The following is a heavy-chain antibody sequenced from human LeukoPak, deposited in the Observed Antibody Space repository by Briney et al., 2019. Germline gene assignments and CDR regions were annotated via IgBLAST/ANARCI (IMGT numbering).Heavy chain of an antibody. CDR1: GFTFGSYA. CDR3: AKLYYDYVWGSYRYYFFGD. V-gene: IGHV3-23*01. Sequence: GGSLRLSCAASGFTFGSYAMSWVRQAPGKGLEWVSGISGSGGSTYYADTVRGRFTISRDNSKNTLYVQMNSLRAEDTAIYYCAKLYYDYVWGSYRYYFFGDWGQGTLVTVSS. D-gene: IGHD3-16*02. J-gene: IGHJ4*02. CDR2: ISGSGGST.